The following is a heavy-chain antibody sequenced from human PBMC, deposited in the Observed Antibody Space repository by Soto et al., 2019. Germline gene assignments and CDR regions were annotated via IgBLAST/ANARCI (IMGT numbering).Heavy chain of an antibody. D-gene: IGHD3-22*01. CDR1: GFSLSTSGMY. V-gene: IGHV2-70*11. CDR3: ARHYYDSSGYYYLFDY. Sequence: SGPTLVNHTQTLTLTCTFSGFSLSTSGMYERWIRQPPGKALEWLSRIDWDDDKYYSTSLKTRLTISKDTSIYQVVLTMTNMDPVDTATYYCARHYYDSSGYYYLFDYWGQGTLVTVSS. J-gene: IGHJ4*02. CDR2: IDWDDDK.